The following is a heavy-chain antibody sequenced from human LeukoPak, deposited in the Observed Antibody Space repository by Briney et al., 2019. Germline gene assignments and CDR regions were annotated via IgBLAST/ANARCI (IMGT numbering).Heavy chain of an antibody. Sequence: GFLRISCAASGFTFSNGWMSWVRQAPGEGLEWGGRIKSNTDGGTTDYAAPVKGRFTISRDDSKNTVYLQMNSLKTEDTAVYYCTTVAWNQLWSIDYWGQGTLVTVSS. J-gene: IGHJ4*02. CDR1: GFTFSNGW. D-gene: IGHD5-18*01. CDR2: IKSNTDGGTT. CDR3: TTVAWNQLWSIDY. V-gene: IGHV3-15*01.